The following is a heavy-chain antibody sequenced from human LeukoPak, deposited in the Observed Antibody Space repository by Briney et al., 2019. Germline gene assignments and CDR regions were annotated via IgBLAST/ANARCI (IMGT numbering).Heavy chain of an antibody. Sequence: IGYIYYSGSTNYSPSLKSRVTISVDTSKHQFSLKLSSVTAADTAVYYCASLLTTYALAVHYAMDVGAQVTTVTVS. J-gene: IGHJ6*02. CDR2: IYYSGST. V-gene: IGHV4-59*08. CDR3: ASLLTTYALAVHYAMDV. D-gene: IGHD4/OR15-4a*01.